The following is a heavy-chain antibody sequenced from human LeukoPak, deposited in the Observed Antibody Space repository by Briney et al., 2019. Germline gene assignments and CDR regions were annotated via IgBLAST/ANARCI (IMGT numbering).Heavy chain of an antibody. Sequence: SVKVSCKVSGYTLTELSMHWVRQAPGQGLEWMGGIIPIFGTANYAQKFQGRVTITADESTSTAYMELSSLRSEDTAVYYCARDPGAREAFDIWGQGTMVTVSS. CDR2: IIPIFGTA. V-gene: IGHV1-69*13. CDR1: GYTLTELS. D-gene: IGHD1-1*01. CDR3: ARDPGAREAFDI. J-gene: IGHJ3*02.